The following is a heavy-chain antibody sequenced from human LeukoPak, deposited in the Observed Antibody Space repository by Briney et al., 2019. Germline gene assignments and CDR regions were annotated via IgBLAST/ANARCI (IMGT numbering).Heavy chain of an antibody. J-gene: IGHJ4*02. CDR1: GGSISSSSYY. CDR3: ARHPHGYYDSSGYNPGYFDY. Sequence: SETLSLTCTVSGGSISSSSYYWGWIRQPPGKGLEWIGSIYYSGSTYYNPSLKSRVTISVDTSKNQFSLKLSSVTAADTAVYYCARHPHGYYDSSGYNPGYFDYWGQGTLVTVSS. CDR2: IYYSGST. D-gene: IGHD3-22*01. V-gene: IGHV4-39*01.